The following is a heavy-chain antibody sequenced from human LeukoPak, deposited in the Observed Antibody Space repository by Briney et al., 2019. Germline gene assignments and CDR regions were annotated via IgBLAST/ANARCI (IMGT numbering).Heavy chain of an antibody. V-gene: IGHV4-59*12. CDR1: GGSISSYY. Sequence: SETLSLTCTVSGGSISSYYWSWIRQPPGKGLEWIGYIYYSGTTNYNPSLKSRVTISVDTSKNQFSLKLSSVTAADTAVYYCAREGLYSSGWTPLDYWGQGTLVTVSS. CDR2: IYYSGTT. J-gene: IGHJ4*02. CDR3: AREGLYSSGWTPLDY. D-gene: IGHD6-19*01.